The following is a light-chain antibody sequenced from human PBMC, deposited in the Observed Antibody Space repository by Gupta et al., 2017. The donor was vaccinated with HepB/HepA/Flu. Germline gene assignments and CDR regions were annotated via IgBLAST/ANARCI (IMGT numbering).Light chain of an antibody. Sequence: DIQMTQSPSTLSASVGDRVTITCRASENINQWLAWYQQKPGKAPKLLISDTSALQGGVPSRFSGGGSGTEYTITISSLQPDDFATYYCQHHADYPLTFGGGTKVETK. CDR3: QHHADYPLT. CDR2: DTS. V-gene: IGKV1-5*03. CDR1: ENINQW. J-gene: IGKJ4*01.